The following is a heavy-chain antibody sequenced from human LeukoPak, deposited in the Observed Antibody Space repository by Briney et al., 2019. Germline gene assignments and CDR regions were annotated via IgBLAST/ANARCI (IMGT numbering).Heavy chain of an antibody. J-gene: IGHJ3*02. Sequence: SQTLSLTCTVSGGSISSGDYYWSWIRQPPGKGLEWIGYIYYSGSTYYNPSLKSRVTISVDTSKNQFSLKLSSVTAADTAVYYCAGFLRFLEWSLDPHAFDIWGQGTMVTVSS. CDR1: GGSISSGDYY. D-gene: IGHD3-3*01. CDR2: IYYSGST. V-gene: IGHV4-30-4*01. CDR3: AGFLRFLEWSLDPHAFDI.